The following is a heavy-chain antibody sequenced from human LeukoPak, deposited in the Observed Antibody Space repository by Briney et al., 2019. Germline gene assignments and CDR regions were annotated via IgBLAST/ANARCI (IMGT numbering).Heavy chain of an antibody. CDR3: ATSRTYYDYVWGGTDFDY. J-gene: IGHJ4*02. D-gene: IGHD3-16*01. CDR1: GFTFSSYW. V-gene: IGHV3-15*01. Sequence: GGSLRLSCAASGFTFSSYWMNWVRQAPGKGLEWVGRIKSKSTGGAIDYAAPVKGRFTISRDNSKNTLYLQMNSLRAEDTAVYYCATSRTYYDYVWGGTDFDYWGQGTLVTVSS. CDR2: IKSKSTGGAI.